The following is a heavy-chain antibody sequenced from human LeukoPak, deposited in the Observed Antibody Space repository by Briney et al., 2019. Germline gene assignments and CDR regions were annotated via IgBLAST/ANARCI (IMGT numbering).Heavy chain of an antibody. CDR1: GFTFSSYS. Sequence: PGRSLRLSCAASGFTFSSYSMSWVRQAPGKGLECVANIKQDGSEKYYVDSVKGRFTISRDNAKNSLYLQMNSLRAEDTALYYCAGRIFDIWGQGTMVTVSS. V-gene: IGHV3-7*01. CDR3: AGRIFDI. CDR2: IKQDGSEK. J-gene: IGHJ3*02. D-gene: IGHD2-15*01.